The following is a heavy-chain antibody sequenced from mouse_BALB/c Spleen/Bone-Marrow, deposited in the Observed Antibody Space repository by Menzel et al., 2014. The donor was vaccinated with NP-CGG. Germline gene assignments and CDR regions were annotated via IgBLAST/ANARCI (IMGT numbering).Heavy chain of an antibody. CDR2: ISSGGSYT. V-gene: IGHV5-9-3*01. J-gene: IGHJ2*01. CDR3: ARHGITRLLDY. CDR1: GFTFSSYA. Sequence: EVHLVESGGGLVKPGGSLKLSCAASGFTFSSYAMSWVRQTPEKRLEWVATISSGGSYTYYPDSVKGRFTISRDNAKNTLYLQMGSLRSEVTAMYYCARHGITRLLDYWGQGTTLTVSS. D-gene: IGHD2-4*01.